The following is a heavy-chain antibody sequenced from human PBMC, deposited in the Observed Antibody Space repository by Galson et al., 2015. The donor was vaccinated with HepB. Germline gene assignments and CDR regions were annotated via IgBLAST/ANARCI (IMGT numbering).Heavy chain of an antibody. J-gene: IGHJ6*03. V-gene: IGHV4-59*01. Sequence: ETLSLTCTVPGGSINYYYWRWIRQSPGRGLEWIGYISDSGNTNYHPSLKSRVTISLDTSKNQFSLRLNSVTAADTAVYYCARQSREYSSGWYLGSFNYMDVWGKGSTVTVSS. D-gene: IGHD6-19*01. CDR3: ARQSREYSSGWYLGSFNYMDV. CDR2: ISDSGNT. CDR1: GGSINYYY.